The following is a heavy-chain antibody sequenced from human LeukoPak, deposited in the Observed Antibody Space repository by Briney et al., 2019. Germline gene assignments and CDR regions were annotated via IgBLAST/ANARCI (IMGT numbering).Heavy chain of an antibody. CDR3: ARDRGYCSSTSCPRSGIDY. D-gene: IGHD2-2*01. J-gene: IGHJ4*02. CDR1: GFTFSSYA. CDR2: ISYDGSNK. Sequence: GRSLRLSCAASGFTFSSYAMHWVRQAPGKELEWVAVISYDGSNKYYADSVKGRFTISRDNSKNTLYLQMNSLRAEDTAVYYCARDRGYCSSTSCPRSGIDYWGQGTLVTVSS. V-gene: IGHV3-30*01.